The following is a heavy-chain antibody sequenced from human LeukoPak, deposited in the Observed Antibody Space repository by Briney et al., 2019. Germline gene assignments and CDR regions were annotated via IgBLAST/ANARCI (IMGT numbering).Heavy chain of an antibody. D-gene: IGHD1-26*01. V-gene: IGHV3-30-3*02. CDR1: GFTFSSYA. CDR2: ISYDGSNK. J-gene: IGHJ4*02. Sequence: GGSLRLSCAASGFTFSSYAMHWVRQAPGKGLEWVAVISYDGSNKYYADSVKGRFTISRDNSKNTLYLQMNSLRAEDTAVYYCAKMHLSGEQLDYWGQGTLVTVSS. CDR3: AKMHLSGEQLDY.